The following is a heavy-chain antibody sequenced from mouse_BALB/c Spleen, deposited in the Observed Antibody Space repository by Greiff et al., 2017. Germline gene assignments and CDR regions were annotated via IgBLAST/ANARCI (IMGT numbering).Heavy chain of an antibody. J-gene: IGHJ4*01. CDR2: ISSGGST. V-gene: IGHV5-6-5*01. Sequence: EVHLVESGGGLVKPGGSLKLSCAASGFTFSSYAMSWVRQTPEKRLEWVASISSGGSTYYPDSVKGRFTISRDNARNILYLQMSSLRSEDTAMYYCARVYGRGAMDYWGQGTSVTVSS. CDR3: ARVYGRGAMDY. D-gene: IGHD1-1*01. CDR1: GFTFSSYA.